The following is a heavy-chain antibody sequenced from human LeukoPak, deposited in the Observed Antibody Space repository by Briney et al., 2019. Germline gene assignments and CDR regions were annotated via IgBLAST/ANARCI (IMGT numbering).Heavy chain of an antibody. J-gene: IGHJ4*02. Sequence: SETLSLTCTVSGGSISSGSYYWSWIRQPAGKGLEWIGRIYTSGSTNYNPSLKSRVTISVDTSKNQFSLKLSSVTAADTAVYYCAKVLSGSGSLLEIDYWGQGTLVTVSS. D-gene: IGHD1-26*01. CDR2: IYTSGST. CDR3: AKVLSGSGSLLEIDY. CDR1: GGSISSGSYY. V-gene: IGHV4-61*02.